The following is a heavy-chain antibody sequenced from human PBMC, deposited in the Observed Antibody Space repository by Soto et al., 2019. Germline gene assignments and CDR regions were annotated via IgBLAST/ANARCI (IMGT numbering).Heavy chain of an antibody. CDR2: INAGNGNT. CDR3: ARDKGLTYYYDSSGFSADY. CDR1: GYTFTSYA. V-gene: IGHV1-3*01. D-gene: IGHD3-22*01. Sequence: ASVKVSCKASGYTFTSYAMHWVRQAPGQRLEWMGWINAGNGNTKYSQKFQGRVTITRDTSASTAYMELSSLRSEDTAVYYCARDKGLTYYYDSSGFSADYWGQGTLVTVSS. J-gene: IGHJ4*02.